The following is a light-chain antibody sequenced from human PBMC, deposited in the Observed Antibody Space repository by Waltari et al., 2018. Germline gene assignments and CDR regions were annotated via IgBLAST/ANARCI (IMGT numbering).Light chain of an antibody. CDR1: STAVAHHNL. CDR3: CSYAGRTTWV. V-gene: IGLV2-23*02. Sequence: QSALTQPASVSGSPGQSITISCTGTSTAVAHHNLVPWYQQHPGRAPKLIIYAVSERPSGVSNRFSGSKSANTASLTVSGLQAEDEADYYCCSYAGRTTWVFGGGTNLTVL. CDR2: AVS. J-gene: IGLJ3*02.